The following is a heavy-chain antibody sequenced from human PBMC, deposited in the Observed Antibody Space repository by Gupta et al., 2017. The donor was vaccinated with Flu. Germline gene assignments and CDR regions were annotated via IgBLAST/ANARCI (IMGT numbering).Heavy chain of an antibody. CDR2: IHTSGTM. D-gene: IGHD2-8*01. J-gene: IGHJ4*02. V-gene: IGHV4-4*07. Sequence: QVQLQQSGSGLVKSSETLSLTCTVSGVSMSLFYWSWIRQTPGKGPEWIGHIHTSGTMNYSPSLKSRVTMSVDTSKNQLSLELNSLTAADTAIYYCAGVNNPYYFDHWGQGTLVTVSS. CDR1: GVSMSLFY. CDR3: AGVNNPYYFDH.